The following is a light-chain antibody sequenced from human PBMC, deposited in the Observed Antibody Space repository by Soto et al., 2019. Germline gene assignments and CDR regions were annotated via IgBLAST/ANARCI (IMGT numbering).Light chain of an antibody. CDR3: RPRSAWPLRLT. Sequence: EIVLTQSPATLSLSPGERATLSCGASRSVSSYLAWYQQKPGQAPRLLIYDASYRATGIPARFSGSGSGTDFTLTISLLAPETFACSYCRPRSAWPLRLTFGGRTKVEIK. CDR1: RSVSSY. J-gene: IGKJ4*01. V-gene: IGKV3-11*01. CDR2: DAS.